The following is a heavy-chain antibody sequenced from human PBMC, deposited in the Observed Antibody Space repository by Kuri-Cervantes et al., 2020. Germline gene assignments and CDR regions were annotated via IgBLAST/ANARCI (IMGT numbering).Heavy chain of an antibody. CDR2: INPNSGGT. CDR3: ARYEQPTDAFDI. V-gene: IGHV1-2*02. CDR1: GYTFTGYY. Sequence: ASVKVSCKASGYTFTGYYMHWVRQAPGQGLEWMGWINPNSGGTNYAQKFQGRVTMTRNTSISTAYMELSSLRSDDTAVYYCARYEQPTDAFDIWGQGTMVTVSS. J-gene: IGHJ3*02. D-gene: IGHD6-13*01.